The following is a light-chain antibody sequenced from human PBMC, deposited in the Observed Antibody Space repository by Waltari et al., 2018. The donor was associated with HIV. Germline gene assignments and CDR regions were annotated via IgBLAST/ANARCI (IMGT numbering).Light chain of an antibody. Sequence: SCTGTSSDVGNYNLVSWYQQHPGKAPKLMIYEGIKRPSGVSNRISGSKSGNTASLTISGLQAEDEADYYCCSYGGSSNWVFGGGTKLTVL. CDR1: SSDVGNYNL. CDR2: EGI. V-gene: IGLV2-23*01. CDR3: CSYGGSSNWV. J-gene: IGLJ3*02.